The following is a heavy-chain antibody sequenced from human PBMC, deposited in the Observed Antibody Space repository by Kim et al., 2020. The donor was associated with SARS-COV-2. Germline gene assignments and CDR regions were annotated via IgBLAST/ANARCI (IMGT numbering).Heavy chain of an antibody. V-gene: IGHV1-46*01. D-gene: IGHD2-8*01. J-gene: IGHJ4*02. CDR2: INTSGGRT. CDR3: ARVLSLVVWDH. Sequence: ASVKVSCKASGYTFTSHYVVWLRQAPGQGLEWMALINTSGGRTTYAQKFQGRVTVTTDTSTSTVYMNLGSLRSEDTAVYYCARVLSLVVWDHSGQGTLVT. CDR1: GYTFTSHY.